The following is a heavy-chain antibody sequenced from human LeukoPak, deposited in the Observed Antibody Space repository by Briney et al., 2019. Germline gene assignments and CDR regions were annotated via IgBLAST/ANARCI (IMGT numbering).Heavy chain of an antibody. CDR3: AKEHCSGGSCYFHYFDY. J-gene: IGHJ4*02. CDR2: IRYDGSNK. V-gene: IGHV3-30*02. D-gene: IGHD2-15*01. CDR1: GFTFSSYG. Sequence: GGSLRLSCAASGFTFSSYGMHWVRQAPGKGLEWVAFIRYDGSNKYYADSVKGRFTISRDNSKNTLYLQVNSLRAEDTAVYYCAKEHCSGGSCYFHYFDYWGQGTLVTVSS.